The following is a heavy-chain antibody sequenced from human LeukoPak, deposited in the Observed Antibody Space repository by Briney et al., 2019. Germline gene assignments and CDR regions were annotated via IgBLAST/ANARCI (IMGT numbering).Heavy chain of an antibody. CDR2: IIPILGIA. D-gene: IGHD2-2*02. V-gene: IGHV1-69*04. Sequence: AASVKVSCKASGGTFSSYTISWVRQAPGQGLEGMGRIIPILGIANYAQKFQGRVTITADKSTSTAYMELSSLRSEDTAVYYCARDPGYCSSTSCYTRLGYWGQGTLVTVSS. J-gene: IGHJ4*02. CDR3: ARDPGYCSSTSCYTRLGY. CDR1: GGTFSSYT.